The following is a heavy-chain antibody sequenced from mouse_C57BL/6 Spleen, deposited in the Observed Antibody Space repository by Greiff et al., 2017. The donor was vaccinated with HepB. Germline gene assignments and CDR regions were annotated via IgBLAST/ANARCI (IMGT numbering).Heavy chain of an antibody. D-gene: IGHD2-5*01. CDR1: GYAFSSYW. J-gene: IGHJ4*01. V-gene: IGHV1-80*01. CDR3: PRNRYSNEDAMDY. Sequence: VQLQQSGAELVKPGASVKLSCKASGYAFSSYWMNWVKQRPGKGLEWIGQIYPGDGDTNYNGKFKGKATLTADKSSSTAYLQLSSLTSEDSAVYFCPRNRYSNEDAMDYWGQGTSVTVSS. CDR2: IYPGDGDT.